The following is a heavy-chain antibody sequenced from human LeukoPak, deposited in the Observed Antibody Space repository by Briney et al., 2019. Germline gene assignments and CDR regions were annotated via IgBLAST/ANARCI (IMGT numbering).Heavy chain of an antibody. J-gene: IGHJ4*02. CDR1: GGSFSGYY. D-gene: IGHD7-27*01. CDR3: ARGAFFRTGGYGY. CDR2: INHSGST. V-gene: IGHV4-34*01. Sequence: SETLSLTCAVYGGSFSGYYGSWVRQPPGKGLEWIGEINHSGSTSYNPSLKSRVTMSVDTSKNQFSLKLSSVTAADTAVYYCARGAFFRTGGYGYWGQGTLVTVSS.